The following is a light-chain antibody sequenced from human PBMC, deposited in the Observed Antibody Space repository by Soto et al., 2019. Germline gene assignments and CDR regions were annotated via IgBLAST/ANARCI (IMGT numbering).Light chain of an antibody. Sequence: DIVMTQSPATLSVYPGERATLSCRASESVNSNLAWYQQKPGQAPRLLIYGASTRATGFPARFSGSGSGTEFTLTISSLQSEDFAIYYCQHYNDWPTFGQGTKVDNK. V-gene: IGKV3-15*01. CDR2: GAS. CDR3: QHYNDWPT. J-gene: IGKJ1*01. CDR1: ESVNSN.